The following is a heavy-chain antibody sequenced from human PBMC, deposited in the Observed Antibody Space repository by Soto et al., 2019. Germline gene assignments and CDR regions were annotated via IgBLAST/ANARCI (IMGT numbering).Heavy chain of an antibody. D-gene: IGHD5-18*01. CDR1: GFTFSSFA. V-gene: IGHV3-64D*08. CDR3: GYSYCYGLLLY. J-gene: IGHJ4*02. CDR2: ISSNGGST. Sequence: EVQLVASGGGLVQPGGSLRLSCSASGFTFSSFAMHWVRQAPGKGLEYVSAISSNGGSTYYADSVKGRFTISRDNSKNTLYLQMSSLRADDTAVYYCGYSYCYGLLLYWGQGTLVTVSS.